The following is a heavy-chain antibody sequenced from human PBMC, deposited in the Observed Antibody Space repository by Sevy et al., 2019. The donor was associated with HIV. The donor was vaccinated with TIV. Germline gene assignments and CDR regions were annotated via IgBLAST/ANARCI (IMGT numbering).Heavy chain of an antibody. CDR1: AGSISNYY. CDR2: IYYSGST. Sequence: SETLSLTCTVSAGSISNYYWSWIRQPPGKGLEWIGYIYYSGSTSYKSSLKSRVTISVDTSKNQFSLKMTSVTAADTAVYYCARVIFGVVDDAFDIWGQGTMVTVSS. CDR3: ARVIFGVVDDAFDI. V-gene: IGHV4-59*08. D-gene: IGHD3-3*01. J-gene: IGHJ3*02.